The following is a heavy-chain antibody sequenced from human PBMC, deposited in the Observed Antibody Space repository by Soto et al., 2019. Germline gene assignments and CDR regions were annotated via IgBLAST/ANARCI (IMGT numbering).Heavy chain of an antibody. J-gene: IGHJ5*02. CDR2: VYYIGRA. V-gene: IGHV4-59*01. Sequence: SETLSLTCTVSGGSINNYYWSWIRQPPGKGLEWIGYVYYIGRANYNPSPKSRVTMSLDTSKTQFSLKLTSVTTADTAVYYCASQYYGRSSSSSFDPWGQGTLVTVSS. CDR3: ASQYYGRSSSSSFDP. CDR1: GGSINNYY. D-gene: IGHD6-6*01.